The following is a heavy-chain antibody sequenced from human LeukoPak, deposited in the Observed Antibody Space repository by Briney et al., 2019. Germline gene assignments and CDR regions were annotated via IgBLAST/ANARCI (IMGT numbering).Heavy chain of an antibody. CDR3: AAATVVNDLNGGNY. CDR2: INPNSGGT. CDR1: GYTFTGYY. D-gene: IGHD4-23*01. V-gene: IGHV1-2*02. J-gene: IGHJ4*02. Sequence: GAAVTVSCKSSGYTFTGYYMHWLRQPPGQGLEWMGWINPNSGGTNYAQKFQGRVTMTRDTSISTAYMELGRLRSDDTAVYYCAAATVVNDLNGGNYWGQGTLVTVSS.